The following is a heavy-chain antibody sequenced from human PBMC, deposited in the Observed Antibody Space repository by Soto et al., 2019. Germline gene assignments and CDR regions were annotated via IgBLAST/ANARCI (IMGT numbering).Heavy chain of an antibody. CDR2: TSYSGST. CDR3: ARLYGEGCSLVVRYYSCVMDV. V-gene: IGHV4-39*01. D-gene: IGHD3-10*01. CDR1: GGSISSSSYY. Sequence: SETLSLTCTVSGGSISSSSYYWAWIRQPPGKGLEWIGTTSYSGSTYYNPSLKSRVTIAVDTSKNQFSLKLTSVTAADTAVYYCARLYGEGCSLVVRYYSCVMDVWGRGTSVTVSS. J-gene: IGHJ6*02.